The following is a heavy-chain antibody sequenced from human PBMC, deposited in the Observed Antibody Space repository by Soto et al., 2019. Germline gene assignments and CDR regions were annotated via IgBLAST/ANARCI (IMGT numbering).Heavy chain of an antibody. V-gene: IGHV4-4*02. CDR3: ASKYSGYDPLFDY. CDR1: GGSISSSNW. J-gene: IGHJ4*02. Sequence: SETLSLTCAVSGGSISSSNWWSWVRQPPGKGLEWIGEIYHSGSTNYNPSLKSRVTISVDKSKNQFSLKLSSVTAADTAVYYCASKYSGYDPLFDYWGQGTLVTSPQ. D-gene: IGHD5-12*01. CDR2: IYHSGST.